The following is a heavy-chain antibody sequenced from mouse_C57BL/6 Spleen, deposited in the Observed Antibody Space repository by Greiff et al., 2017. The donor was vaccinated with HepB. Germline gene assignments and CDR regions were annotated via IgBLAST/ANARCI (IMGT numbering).Heavy chain of an antibody. CDR1: GYAFSSYW. J-gene: IGHJ4*01. CDR2: IYPGDGDT. Sequence: QVHVKQSGAELVKPGASVKISCKAPGYAFSSYWMNWVKQRPGKGLEWIGQIYPGDGDTNYNGKFKGKATLTADKSSSTAYMQLSSLTSDVSALYFCARKEGFYYDYDRATFYYAMDYWGQGTPVTVSS. CDR3: ARKEGFYYDYDRATFYYAMDY. V-gene: IGHV1-80*01. D-gene: IGHD2-4*01.